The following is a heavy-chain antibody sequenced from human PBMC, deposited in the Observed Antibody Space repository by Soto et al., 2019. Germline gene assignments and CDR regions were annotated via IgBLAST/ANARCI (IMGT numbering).Heavy chain of an antibody. J-gene: IGHJ4*02. CDR2: IYYSGNT. CDR1: GGSISGYY. D-gene: IGHD3-22*01. V-gene: IGHV4-59*08. CDR3: ARLGGYYQAFDQ. Sequence: SETLSLTCTVSGGSISGYYWSWFRQPPGKGLEWIGYIYYSGNTTYTPSLKSRVTIAVDTSKNQFSLRLNSVTAADTAVYYCARLGGYYQAFDQWGQGSLVTVS.